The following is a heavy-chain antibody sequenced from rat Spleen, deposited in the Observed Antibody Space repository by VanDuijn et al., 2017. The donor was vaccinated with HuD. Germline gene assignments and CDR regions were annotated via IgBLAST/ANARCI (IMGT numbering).Heavy chain of an antibody. J-gene: IGHJ4*01. Sequence: EVQLVESGGGLVQPGRSLKLSCAASGFTFSNYGMHWIRQAPTKGLEWVASISPSGVSTYYRDSVKGRFTISRDNAKSTQYLQMDSLRFEDTASYYCARHHYDGYYHGPVLGIMDAWGQGASVTVSS. CDR3: ARHHYDGYYHGPVLGIMDA. CDR2: ISPSGVST. V-gene: IGHV5-19*01. D-gene: IGHD1-12*03. CDR1: GFTFSNYG.